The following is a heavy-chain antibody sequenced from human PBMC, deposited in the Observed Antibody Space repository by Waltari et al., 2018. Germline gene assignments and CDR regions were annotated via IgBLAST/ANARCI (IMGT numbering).Heavy chain of an antibody. CDR2: LVRSGFGT. J-gene: IGHJ4*02. CDR1: EFTLSNSA. D-gene: IGHD6-19*01. V-gene: IGHV3-23*01. Sequence: DVRLSESGGGLAQPGGSLRLSCVASEFTLSNSAMRWVRQAPGKGLEWVSALVRSGFGTHYADSVKGRFAISRDNAKNTLYLQMNSLRAEDTAVYYCAKCEMCDSGWCAFFRYWGQGTLVTVSS. CDR3: AKCEMCDSGWCAFFRY.